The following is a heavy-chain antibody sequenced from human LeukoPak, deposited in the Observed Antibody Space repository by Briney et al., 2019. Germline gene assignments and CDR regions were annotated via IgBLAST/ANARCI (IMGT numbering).Heavy chain of an antibody. CDR3: ARGRGSYYYDSSGYGGY. J-gene: IGHJ4*02. V-gene: IGHV3-21*01. CDR1: GFTFSSYS. D-gene: IGHD3-22*01. Sequence: GGSLRLSCAASGFTFSSYSMNWVRQAPAKGLEWVSSISSSSSYIYYADSVKGRFTISRDNAKNSLYLQMNSLRAEDTAVYYCARGRGSYYYDSSGYGGYWGQGTLVTVSS. CDR2: ISSSSSYI.